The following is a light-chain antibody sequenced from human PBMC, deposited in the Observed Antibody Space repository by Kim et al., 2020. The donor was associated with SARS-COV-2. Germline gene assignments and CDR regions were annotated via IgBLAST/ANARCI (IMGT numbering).Light chain of an antibody. CDR2: YDS. CDR3: QVWDSSSDHPRV. J-gene: IGLJ2*01. Sequence: PGRTAGITCGGNNIGSKSVHGYQQKPGQAPVLVIYYDSDRPSGIPERFSGSNSGNTATLTISRVEAGDEADYYCQVWDSSSDHPRVFGGGTQLTVL. V-gene: IGLV3-21*04. CDR1: NIGSKS.